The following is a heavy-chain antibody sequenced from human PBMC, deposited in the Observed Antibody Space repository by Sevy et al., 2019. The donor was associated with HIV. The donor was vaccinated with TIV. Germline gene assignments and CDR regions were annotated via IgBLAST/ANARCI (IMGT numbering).Heavy chain of an antibody. CDR2: IYYNGHI. V-gene: IGHV4-59*08. J-gene: IGHJ4*02. Sequence: SETLSLTCTVSGGSITSLYWNWIRQPPGKGLGWIANIYYNGHINYNPSLKSRVTLSLDTSKNQLSLSLSSVTAAETAMYYCAGENAWGRGYSWGQGTLVTVSS. D-gene: IGHD1-26*01. CDR1: GGSITSLY. CDR3: AGENAWGRGYS.